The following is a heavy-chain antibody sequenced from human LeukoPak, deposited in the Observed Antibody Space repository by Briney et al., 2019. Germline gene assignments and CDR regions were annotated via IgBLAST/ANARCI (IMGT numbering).Heavy chain of an antibody. CDR2: VSYDGNNE. CDR3: ARTLRGYTDYDSRPLAY. V-gene: IGHV3-30-3*01. CDR1: GFTFSSYA. Sequence: PGGSLRLSCAASGFTFSSYAMHWVRQAPGKGLEWVAVVSYDGNNEFYADSVKGRFTTSRDNAENTVYLQMNSLRAEDSALYYCARTLRGYTDYDSRPLAYWGQGTLVTVSS. D-gene: IGHD5-12*01. J-gene: IGHJ4*02.